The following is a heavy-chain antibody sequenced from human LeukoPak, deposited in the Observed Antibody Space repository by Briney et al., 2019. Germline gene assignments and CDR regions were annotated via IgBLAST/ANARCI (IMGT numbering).Heavy chain of an antibody. CDR3: TKSTDYWYYGMDV. CDR1: GFTVSSNY. Sequence: GGSLRLSCAGSGFTVSSNYMTWVRQAPGKGLEWVSVIYSGGNTYYADSVRGRFTISRDNSRNTLYLQMSSLRTDDTATYFCTKSTDYWYYGMDVWGQGTTVTVSS. D-gene: IGHD2-8*02. J-gene: IGHJ6*02. CDR2: IYSGGNT. V-gene: IGHV3-53*01.